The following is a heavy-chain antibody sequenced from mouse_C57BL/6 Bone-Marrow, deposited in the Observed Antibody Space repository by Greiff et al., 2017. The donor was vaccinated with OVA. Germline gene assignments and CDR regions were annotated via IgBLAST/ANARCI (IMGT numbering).Heavy chain of an antibody. J-gene: IGHJ2*01. CDR2: IYPGSGST. D-gene: IGHD3-2*02. V-gene: IGHV1-55*01. CDR3: ARSIGGVVSSGYCYFDY. Sequence: QVQLQQPGAELVKPGASVKMSCKASGYTFTSYWITWVKQRPGQGLEWIGDIYPGSGSTNYNEKFKSKATLTVDTSSSTAYMQLSSLTSEDSAVYYCARSIGGVVSSGYCYFDYWGQGTTLTVSS. CDR1: GYTFTSYW.